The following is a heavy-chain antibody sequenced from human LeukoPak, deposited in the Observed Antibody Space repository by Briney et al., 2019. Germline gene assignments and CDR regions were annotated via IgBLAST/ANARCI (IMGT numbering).Heavy chain of an antibody. CDR1: GGSISSYY. Sequence: SETLFLTCTVSGGSISSYYWSWIRQPPGKGLEWIGYIYYSGSTNYNPSLKSRVTISVDTSKNQFSLKLSSVTAADTAVYYCARSEPPYYYGSGSYYKGDSWFDPWGQGTLVTVSS. V-gene: IGHV4-59*01. D-gene: IGHD3-10*01. CDR2: IYYSGST. CDR3: ARSEPPYYYGSGSYYKGDSWFDP. J-gene: IGHJ5*02.